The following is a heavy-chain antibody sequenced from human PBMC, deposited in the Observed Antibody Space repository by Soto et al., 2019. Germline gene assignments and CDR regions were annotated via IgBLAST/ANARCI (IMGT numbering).Heavy chain of an antibody. J-gene: IGHJ4*02. V-gene: IGHV3-53*01. CDR1: GFTCSDHY. D-gene: IGHD6-13*01. CDR2: IYSGGST. CDR3: ARARSTAAGLFDY. Sequence: PGGSLRLSCAASGFTCSDHYMTWVRQAPGKGLEWVSAIYSGGSTYYADSVKGRFTISRDNSKNTLYLQMNSLRAEDTAVYYCARARSTAAGLFDYWGLGTLVTVSS.